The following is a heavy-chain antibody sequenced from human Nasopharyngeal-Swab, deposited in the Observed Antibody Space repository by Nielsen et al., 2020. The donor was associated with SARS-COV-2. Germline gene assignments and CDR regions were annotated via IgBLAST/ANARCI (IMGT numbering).Heavy chain of an antibody. J-gene: IGHJ4*02. D-gene: IGHD4-11*01. V-gene: IGHV3-9*01. CDR1: GFTFADYT. CDR2: INWNSGRK. Sequence: SCAASGFTFADYTMHWVCQPPGEGLEWVLGINWNSGRKGYADSVKGRFTISRDNAKNSLYLLMNSLRSEDTALYYCARGTADYSNPSFDYWGQGTLVTVPS. CDR3: ARGTADYSNPSFDY.